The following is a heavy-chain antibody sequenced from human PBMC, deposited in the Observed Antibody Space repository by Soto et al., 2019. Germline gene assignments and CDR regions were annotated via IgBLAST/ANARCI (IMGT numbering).Heavy chain of an antibody. J-gene: IGHJ6*02. Sequence: QVQLVQSGAEVKKPGSSVKVSCKASGGTFSSYAISWVRQAPGQGLEWMGGIIPIFGTANYAQKFQGRVTITADESTITAYMGLSSLRSEDTAVYYCARAGGSHLPYGMDVWGQGTTVTVSS. CDR3: ARAGGSHLPYGMDV. V-gene: IGHV1-69*12. D-gene: IGHD1-26*01. CDR1: GGTFSSYA. CDR2: IIPIFGTA.